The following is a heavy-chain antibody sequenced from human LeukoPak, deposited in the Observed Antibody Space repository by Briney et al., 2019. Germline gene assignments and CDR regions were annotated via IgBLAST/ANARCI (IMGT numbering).Heavy chain of an antibody. D-gene: IGHD1-26*01. Sequence: GGSLRLSCAASGLTFSSFAMSWVRQAPGKGLEWVSGISGSGGSTYYADSVKGRFTISRDNSNNRLYLQMNSLRAEDTAVYYCAKDKGSGTYPPYWGQGTLVTVSS. J-gene: IGHJ4*02. CDR1: GLTFSSFA. CDR2: ISGSGGST. CDR3: AKDKGSGTYPPY. V-gene: IGHV3-23*01.